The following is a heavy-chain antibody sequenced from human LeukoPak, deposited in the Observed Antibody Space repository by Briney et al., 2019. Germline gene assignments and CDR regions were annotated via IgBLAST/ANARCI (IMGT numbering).Heavy chain of an antibody. J-gene: IGHJ5*02. CDR3: ARGVVTMVRGVTFNWFDP. CDR1: GYTFTSYY. V-gene: IGHV1-46*01. Sequence: ASVKVSCKASGYTFTSYYMHWVRQAPGQGLEWMGIINPSGGSTSYAQKFQGRVTMTRDTSTSTVYMELSSLRSEDTAVHYCARGVVTMVRGVTFNWFDPWGQGTLVTVSS. D-gene: IGHD3-10*01. CDR2: INPSGGST.